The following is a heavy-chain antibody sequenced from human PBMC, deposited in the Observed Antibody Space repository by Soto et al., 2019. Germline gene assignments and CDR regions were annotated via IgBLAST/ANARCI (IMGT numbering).Heavy chain of an antibody. Sequence: QLQLQESGSGLVKPSETLSLTCAVSGGSINSGEYSWSWIRQPPGKGLEWIAYIYHSGTTYYNPSLKSRVSMSLDTYKNQFSLRLSSVTAAGTAVYYCARAALRLSNGMDVWGQGTTVTVSS. V-gene: IGHV4-30-2*01. CDR2: IYHSGTT. CDR1: GGSINSGEYS. D-gene: IGHD5-12*01. CDR3: ARAALRLSNGMDV. J-gene: IGHJ6*02.